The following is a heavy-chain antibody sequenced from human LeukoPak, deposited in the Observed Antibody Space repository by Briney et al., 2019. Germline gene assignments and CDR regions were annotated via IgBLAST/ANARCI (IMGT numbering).Heavy chain of an antibody. V-gene: IGHV3-30-3*01. J-gene: IGHJ4*02. Sequence: PGGSLRLSCAASGFTFSSYAMHWVRQAPGKGLEWVAVISYDGSNKYYADSVKGRFTISRDNSKNTLYLQMNSPRAEDTAVYYCAAFDFSVAAADYWGQGTLVTVSS. D-gene: IGHD6-13*01. CDR2: ISYDGSNK. CDR3: AAFDFSVAAADY. CDR1: GFTFSSYA.